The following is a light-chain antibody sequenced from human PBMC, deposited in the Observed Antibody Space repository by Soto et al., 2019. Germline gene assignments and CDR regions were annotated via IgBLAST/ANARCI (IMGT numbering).Light chain of an antibody. CDR2: GTF. CDR1: QSISSSY. Sequence: EIVLTQSPGTLSLSPGERVTLSCRTSQSISSSYLAWYQQKPGQAPRLLIYGTFSRATGIPDRFSGSGSGTDFTLTITRVEPEDFAVYYCQRYNNWPITFGQGTLLEI. CDR3: QRYNNWPIT. J-gene: IGKJ5*01. V-gene: IGKV3-20*01.